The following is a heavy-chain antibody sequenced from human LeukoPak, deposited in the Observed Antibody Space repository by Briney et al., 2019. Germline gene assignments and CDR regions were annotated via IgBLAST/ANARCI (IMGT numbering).Heavy chain of an antibody. CDR1: GGTFSSYA. Sequence: ASVKVSCKASGGTFSSYAISWMRQAPGQGLEWMGGIIPIFGTANYAQKFQGRVTITADESTSTAYMELSSLRSEDTAVYYCARGAYYYDSSGPFYWGQGTLVTVSS. V-gene: IGHV1-69*13. J-gene: IGHJ4*02. D-gene: IGHD3-22*01. CDR2: IIPIFGTA. CDR3: ARGAYYYDSSGPFY.